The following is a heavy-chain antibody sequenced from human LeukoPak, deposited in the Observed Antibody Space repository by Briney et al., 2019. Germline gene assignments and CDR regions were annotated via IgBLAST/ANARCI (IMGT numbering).Heavy chain of an antibody. V-gene: IGHV1-2*02. CDR3: ARGGGGGSGNHYYYYYMDV. CDR2: INPNSGAT. J-gene: IGHJ6*03. Sequence: ASVKASCKASGYTFTGYYMHWVRQAPGQGLEWMGWINPNSGATNYAQKFQGRVTMTRDTSISSAYMEMSRLRSEDTAVYYCARGGGGGSGNHYYYYYMDVWGKGTTVTVSS. CDR1: GYTFTGYY. D-gene: IGHD6-19*01.